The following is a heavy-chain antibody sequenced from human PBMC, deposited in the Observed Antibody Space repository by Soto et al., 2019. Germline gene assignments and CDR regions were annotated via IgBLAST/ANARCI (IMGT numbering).Heavy chain of an antibody. D-gene: IGHD1-7*01. J-gene: IGHJ4*02. CDR3: VRGVSGNYDY. Sequence: EVQLAESGGGMVQPGGSLRLSCVASGFTFSSYDMHWVRQAPGKGLEYVSSISSNGGTTYYGNSGKGRFTISRDNSKNTLYLHMASLRAEDMAVYYCVRGVSGNYDYWGQGTLVTVSS. CDR2: ISSNGGTT. CDR1: GFTFSSYD. V-gene: IGHV3-64*01.